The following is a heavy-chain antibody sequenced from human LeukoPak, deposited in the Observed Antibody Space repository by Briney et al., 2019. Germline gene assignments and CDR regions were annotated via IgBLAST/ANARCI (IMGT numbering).Heavy chain of an antibody. CDR3: ARRELGYCSSTSCRTPQGKYYYGMDV. J-gene: IGHJ6*04. CDR2: IIPIFGTT. D-gene: IGHD2-2*01. CDR1: GGTFSSYA. Sequence: GASVKVSCKASGGTFSSYAISWVRQAPGQGLEWMGGIIPIFGTTNYAQKFQGRVTITADESTSTAYMELSSLRSEDTAVYCCARRELGYCSSTSCRTPQGKYYYGMDVWGKGTTVTVSS. V-gene: IGHV1-69*13.